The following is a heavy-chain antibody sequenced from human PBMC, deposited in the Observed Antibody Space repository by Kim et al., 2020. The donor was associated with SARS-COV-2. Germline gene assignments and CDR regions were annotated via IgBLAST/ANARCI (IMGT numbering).Heavy chain of an antibody. J-gene: IGHJ6*02. CDR3: ARDFPMVRGVIGVPSVHSKTPVMDV. D-gene: IGHD3-10*01. CDR2: IIPIFGIA. Sequence: SVKVSCKASGGTFSSYAISWVRQAPGQGLEWMGGIIPIFGIANYAQKFQGRVTITADESTSTAYMELSSLRSEDTAVYYCARDFPMVRGVIGVPSVHSKTPVMDVWGQGTTVTISS. CDR1: GGTFSSYA. V-gene: IGHV1-69*13.